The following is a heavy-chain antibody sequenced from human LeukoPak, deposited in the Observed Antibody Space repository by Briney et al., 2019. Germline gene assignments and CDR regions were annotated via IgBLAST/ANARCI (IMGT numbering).Heavy chain of an antibody. D-gene: IGHD3-22*01. Sequence: ASVKVSCKASGYTFTSYGISWVRQAPGQGLEWMGWISAYNGNTNYALKLQGRVTMTTDTSTNTAYMELSSLRSEDTAVYYCASRYYYDSSGYYRLAFDYWGQGTLVTVSS. V-gene: IGHV1-18*01. CDR2: ISAYNGNT. CDR1: GYTFTSYG. CDR3: ASRYYYDSSGYYRLAFDY. J-gene: IGHJ4*02.